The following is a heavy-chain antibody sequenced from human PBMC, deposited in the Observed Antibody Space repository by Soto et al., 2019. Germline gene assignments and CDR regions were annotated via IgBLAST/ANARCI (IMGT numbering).Heavy chain of an antibody. D-gene: IGHD1-26*01. V-gene: IGHV4-30-4*01. CDR2: VYYSGTT. J-gene: IGHJ4*02. CDR3: VTVNLVGAAYYFDY. CDR1: GGSIRNGDYY. Sequence: SETLSLTCTVSGGSIRNGDYYWGWIRQPPGKGLEWIGYVYYSGTTYSHPSLNSRVSISGATSENQFSLRLTAVTAADTAVYYCVTVNLVGAAYYFDYWGPGTLVTVSS.